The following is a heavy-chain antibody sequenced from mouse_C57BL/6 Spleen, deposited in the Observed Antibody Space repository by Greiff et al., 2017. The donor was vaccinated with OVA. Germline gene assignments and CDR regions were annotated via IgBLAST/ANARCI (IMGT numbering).Heavy chain of an antibody. J-gene: IGHJ2*01. CDR1: GYTLTSSW. D-gene: IGHD2-2*01. CDR2: IYPSDSET. Sequence: QVPLQQPGAELVRPGSSVKLSCKSSGYTLTSSWMDVVWLRPGQGLEWIGNIYPSDSETHYNQKFKDKATLTVNKSSSAAYMQLSSLTAENSAVYYCARRTMVTTFDYWGQGTTLTVSS. V-gene: IGHV1-61*01. CDR3: ARRTMVTTFDY.